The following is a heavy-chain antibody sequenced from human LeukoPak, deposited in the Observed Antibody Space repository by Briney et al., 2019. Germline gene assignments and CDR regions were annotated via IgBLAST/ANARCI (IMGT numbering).Heavy chain of an antibody. CDR3: ARWDSRDGDYENNYYYYYGMDV. D-gene: IGHD4-17*01. J-gene: IGHJ6*02. Sequence: GGSLRLSCAASGFTFSNYAMSWVRQAPGKGLEWVANIKQDGSEKYYVDSVKGRFTISRDNAKNSLYLQMNSLRAEDTAVYYCARWDSRDGDYENNYYYYYGMDVWGQGTTVTVSS. CDR1: GFTFSNYA. V-gene: IGHV3-7*01. CDR2: IKQDGSEK.